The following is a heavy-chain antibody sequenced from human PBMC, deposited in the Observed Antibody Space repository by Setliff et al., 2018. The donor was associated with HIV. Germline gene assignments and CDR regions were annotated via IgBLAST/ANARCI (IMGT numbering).Heavy chain of an antibody. CDR1: GASISSGTYF. Sequence: SETLSLTCTVSGASISSGTYFWTWVRQPAGQGLEWVGHIYSIGSTKYNPSLQSRVTMSRDTSKNQFSLHLRSVTAADTAVYYCARQGAVTGHAFDSWGPGALVTVSS. J-gene: IGHJ4*02. CDR2: IYSIGST. CDR3: ARQGAVTGHAFDS. D-gene: IGHD6-19*01. V-gene: IGHV4-61*09.